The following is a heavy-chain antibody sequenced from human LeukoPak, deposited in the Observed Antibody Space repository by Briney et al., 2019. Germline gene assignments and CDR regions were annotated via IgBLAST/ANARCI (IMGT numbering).Heavy chain of an antibody. Sequence: GGSLRLSCAASGFTFSSYAMSWVRQAPGKGLEWVSAISGSGGSTYYADSVKGRFTISRDNSKNTLYLQMNSLRAEDTAVYYCAKVRSGRGQLWPKGAFDIWGQGTMVTVSS. CDR2: ISGSGGST. V-gene: IGHV3-23*01. J-gene: IGHJ3*02. CDR3: AKVRSGRGQLWPKGAFDI. D-gene: IGHD5-18*01. CDR1: GFTFSSYA.